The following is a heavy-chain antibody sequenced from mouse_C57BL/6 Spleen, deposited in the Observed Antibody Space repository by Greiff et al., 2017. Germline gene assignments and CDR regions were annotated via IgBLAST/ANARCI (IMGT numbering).Heavy chain of an antibody. CDR3: ARGQDYYDSAWFAY. D-gene: IGHD1-1*02. Sequence: VKLQQPGAELVRPGSSVKLSCKASGYTFTSYWMDWVKQRPGQGLEWIGNIYPSDSETHYNQKFKDKATLTVDKSSSTAYMQLSSLTSEDSAVYFCARGQDYYDSAWFAYWGQGTLVTVSA. CDR1: GYTFTSYW. CDR2: IYPSDSET. J-gene: IGHJ3*01. V-gene: IGHV1-61*01.